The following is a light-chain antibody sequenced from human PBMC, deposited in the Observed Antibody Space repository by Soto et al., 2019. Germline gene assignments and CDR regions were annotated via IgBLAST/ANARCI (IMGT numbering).Light chain of an antibody. V-gene: IGKV1-5*01. CDR2: DAS. CDR3: EQYNRYWT. Sequence: GDRVTITCRASQSISSWLAWYQQKPGKAPKLLIYDASSLESGVPSRFSGSGSGTESTLTISSLEPDDFATYYCEQYNRYWTFGQGTKVAIK. CDR1: QSISSW. J-gene: IGKJ1*01.